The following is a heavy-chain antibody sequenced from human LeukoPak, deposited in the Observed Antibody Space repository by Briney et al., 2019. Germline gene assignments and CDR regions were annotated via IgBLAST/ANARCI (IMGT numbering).Heavy chain of an antibody. J-gene: IGHJ5*02. CDR1: GYSISRGYS. CDR3: ARDLSSSRYNWFDP. V-gene: IGHV4-38-2*02. CDR2: IHHSGST. D-gene: IGHD6-13*01. Sequence: PSETLSLTCAVSGYSISRGYSWGWVRQPPGKGLECMGTIHHSGSTYYSPSLKSRLTISLDTSKNHFSLKLTSVTAADTAVYYCARDLSSSRYNWFDPWGQGTLVTVSS.